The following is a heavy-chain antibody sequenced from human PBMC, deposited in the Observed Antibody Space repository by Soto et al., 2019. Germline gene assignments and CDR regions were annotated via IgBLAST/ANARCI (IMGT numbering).Heavy chain of an antibody. J-gene: IGHJ4*02. CDR1: GFTFSSYA. D-gene: IGHD3-3*01. Sequence: GGSLRLSCAASGFTFSSYAMSWVRQAPGKGLEWVSAISGSGGSTYYADSVKGRFTISRDNSKNTLYLQMNSLRAEDTAVYYCAKDLRFWSGYYMDYWGQGTLVTVSS. CDR2: ISGSGGST. CDR3: AKDLRFWSGYYMDY. V-gene: IGHV3-23*01.